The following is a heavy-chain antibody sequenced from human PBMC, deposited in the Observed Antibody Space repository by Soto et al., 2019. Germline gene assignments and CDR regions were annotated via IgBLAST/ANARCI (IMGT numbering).Heavy chain of an antibody. CDR1: GFSFNTYA. Sequence: EVPLLESGGGLVQPGGSLRLSCAASGFSFNTYAMSWVRQARGKGPEWVSTVSASGGSTYSADSVKGRFTIPRDNSTNPVHLQRGSLRAEATAVYYCAKTMGDCSGGSCYGAYSMDVWGQGITVTVSS. V-gene: IGHV3-23*01. CDR3: AKTMGDCSGGSCYGAYSMDV. D-gene: IGHD2-15*01. J-gene: IGHJ6*02. CDR2: VSASGGST.